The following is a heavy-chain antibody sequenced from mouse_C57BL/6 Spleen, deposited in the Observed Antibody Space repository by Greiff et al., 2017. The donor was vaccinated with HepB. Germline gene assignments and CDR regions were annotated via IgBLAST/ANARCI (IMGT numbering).Heavy chain of an antibody. CDR2: ISYDGSN. D-gene: IGHD2-4*01. Sequence: ESGPGLVKPSQSLSLTCSVTGYSITSGYYWNWIRQFPGNKLEWMGYISYDGSNNYNPSLKNRISITRDTSKNQFFLKLNSLTTEDTATYYCARGSGYDYATAYWGQGTLVTVSA. CDR1: GYSITSGYY. CDR3: ARGSGYDYATAY. V-gene: IGHV3-6*01. J-gene: IGHJ3*01.